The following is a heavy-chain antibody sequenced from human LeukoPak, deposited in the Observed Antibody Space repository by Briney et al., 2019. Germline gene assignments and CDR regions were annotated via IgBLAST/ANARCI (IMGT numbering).Heavy chain of an antibody. Sequence: GGSLRLSCAASKFAFSSYAMSWVRQAPGKGLEWASAISGGGGNTYYADSVKGRFTISRDNSKNTLYLQMNSLRAEDTAVYYCGKNRYSGSLSPFDIWGQGTMVTVSS. CDR3: GKNRYSGSLSPFDI. CDR1: KFAFSSYA. J-gene: IGHJ3*02. D-gene: IGHD1-26*01. V-gene: IGHV3-23*01. CDR2: ISGGGGNT.